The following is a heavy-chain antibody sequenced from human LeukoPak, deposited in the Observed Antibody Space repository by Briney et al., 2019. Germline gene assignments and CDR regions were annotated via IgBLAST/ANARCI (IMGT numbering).Heavy chain of an antibody. CDR2: IYYSGST. CDR1: GGSISSHY. D-gene: IGHD2-15*01. Sequence: KTSETLSLTCTVSGGSISSHYWSWIRQPPGKGLEWIGYIYYSGSTNYNPSLKSRVTISVDTSKNQFSLKLSSVTAADTAVYYCARRVVVADAFDIWGQGTMVTVSS. J-gene: IGHJ3*02. V-gene: IGHV4-59*11. CDR3: ARRVVVADAFDI.